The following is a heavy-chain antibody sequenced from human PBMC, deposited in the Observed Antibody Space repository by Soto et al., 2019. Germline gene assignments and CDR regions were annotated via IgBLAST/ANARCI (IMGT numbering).Heavy chain of an antibody. CDR1: GGTFSSYA. CDR2: IIPIFGTA. CDR3: ARPTWGYCSGGSCYSGSYYYGMDV. V-gene: IGHV1-69*13. J-gene: IGHJ6*04. D-gene: IGHD2-15*01. Sequence: SVKVSCKASGGTFSSYAISWVRQAPGQGLEWMGGIIPIFGTANYAQKFQGRVTITADESTSTAYMELSSLRSEDTAVYYCARPTWGYCSGGSCYSGSYYYGMDVWGKGTTVTVSS.